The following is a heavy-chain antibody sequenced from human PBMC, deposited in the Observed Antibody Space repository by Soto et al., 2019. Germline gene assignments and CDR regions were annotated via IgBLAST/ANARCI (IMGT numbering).Heavy chain of an antibody. CDR3: VREAAAGSGFYYYGMDV. CDR2: IIPIFGTA. CDR1: GGTFSSYA. V-gene: IGHV1-69*01. D-gene: IGHD6-13*01. Sequence: QVQLVQSGAEVKKPGSSVKVSCKASGGTFSSYAISWVRQAPGQGLEWTGGIIPIFGTANYAQKFQGRVTITADESTSTAYMELSSLRSEDTAVYYCVREAAAGSGFYYYGMDVWGQGTTVTVSS. J-gene: IGHJ6*02.